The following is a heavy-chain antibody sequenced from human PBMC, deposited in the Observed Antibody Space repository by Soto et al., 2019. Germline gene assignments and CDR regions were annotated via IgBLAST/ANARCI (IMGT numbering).Heavy chain of an antibody. D-gene: IGHD2-15*01. J-gene: IGHJ4*01. Sequence: SETLSLTCTVSGGSVSSGSYYWSWILHPPGKGLEWIGYIYYSGSTNYNPSLKSRVTISVDTSKNQFSLKLSSVTAADTAVYYCARDRRGCSGGSCYAYYDYWSQGTLVTVSS. V-gene: IGHV4-61*01. CDR3: ARDRRGCSGGSCYAYYDY. CDR1: GGSVSSGSYY. CDR2: IYYSGST.